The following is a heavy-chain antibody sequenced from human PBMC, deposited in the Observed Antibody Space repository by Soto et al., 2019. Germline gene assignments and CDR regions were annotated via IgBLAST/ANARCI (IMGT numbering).Heavy chain of an antibody. V-gene: IGHV1-69*13. J-gene: IGHJ6*02. CDR3: ARLGAPGYYYYDMDV. D-gene: IGHD3-16*01. CDR1: GRTFCSYA. CDR2: IIPIFGTA. Sequence: AAVKVSCKASGRTFCSYAIRRVRQSSGQGLKWMGGIIPIFGTANNTQKFKGRVTITADESTSTAYMELSSLRSEDTAVYYCARLGAPGYYYYDMDVWGQGTTVTISS.